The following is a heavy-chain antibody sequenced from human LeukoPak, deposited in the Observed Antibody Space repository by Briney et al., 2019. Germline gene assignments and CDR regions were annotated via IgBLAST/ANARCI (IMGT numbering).Heavy chain of an antibody. D-gene: IGHD6-19*01. Sequence: ASVKVSCKASGYTFTSYAMHRVRQAPGQRLEWMGWINAGNGNTKYSQKFQGRVTITRDTSASTAYMELSSLRSEDTAVYYCASFAVAGTGLDYWGQGTLVTVSS. CDR3: ASFAVAGTGLDY. CDR1: GYTFTSYA. CDR2: INAGNGNT. V-gene: IGHV1-3*01. J-gene: IGHJ4*02.